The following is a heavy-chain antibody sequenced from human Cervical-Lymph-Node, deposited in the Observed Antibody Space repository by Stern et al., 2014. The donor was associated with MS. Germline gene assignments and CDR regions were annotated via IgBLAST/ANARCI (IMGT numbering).Heavy chain of an antibody. Sequence: EDQLVESGGGLIQPGGSLRLSCAASGLTVSSNYMTWVRQAPGKGLEWVSVIYAGGSTYYADSVKGRFTISRDNSKNILFLQMNSLRAEDTAVYYCAGRSRKLDGSDYWGHGTLVTVSS. CDR3: AGRSRKLDGSDY. D-gene: IGHD3-10*01. J-gene: IGHJ4*01. V-gene: IGHV3-53*01. CDR2: IYAGGST. CDR1: GLTVSSNY.